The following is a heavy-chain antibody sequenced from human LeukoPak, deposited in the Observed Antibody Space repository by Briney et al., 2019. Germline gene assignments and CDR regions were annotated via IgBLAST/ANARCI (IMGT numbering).Heavy chain of an antibody. V-gene: IGHV3-53*01. J-gene: IGHJ3*02. CDR1: GFTVSSNY. CDR3: ARSYVWGTYRYDAFDI. D-gene: IGHD3-16*02. Sequence: GGSLRLSCAASGFTVSSNYMSWVREAPGKGLEWVSFIYSGGSTYYADSVKGRFTISRDNSKDTLYLRMNSLRAEDTAVYYCARSYVWGTYRYDAFDIWGQGTMVIVSS. CDR2: IYSGGST.